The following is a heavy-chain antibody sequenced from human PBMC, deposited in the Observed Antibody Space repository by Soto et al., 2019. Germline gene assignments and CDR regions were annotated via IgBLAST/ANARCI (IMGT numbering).Heavy chain of an antibody. V-gene: IGHV4-59*08. Sequence: LALTCTVSGGSISSYYWSWIRQPPGKGLEWIGYIYYSGSTNYTPSLKSRVTISVDTSKNQFSLKLSSVTAADTAVYYCARHGGPRTKFRELDPWGQGTLVTVSS. J-gene: IGHJ5*02. CDR2: IYYSGST. D-gene: IGHD1-1*01. CDR3: ARHGGPRTKFRELDP. CDR1: GGSISSYY.